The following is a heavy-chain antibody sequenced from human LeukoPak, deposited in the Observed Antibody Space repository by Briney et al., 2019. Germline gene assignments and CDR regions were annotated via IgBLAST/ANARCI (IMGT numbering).Heavy chain of an antibody. V-gene: IGHV1-69*05. CDR2: IIPIFGTA. CDR3: ATVLAYGGYYYYYYGMDV. CDR1: GGTFSSYA. J-gene: IGHJ6*02. Sequence: GSSVKVSCKASGGTFSSYAISWVRQALGQGLEWMGGIIPIFGTANYAQKFQGRVTITTDESTSTAYMELSSLRSEDTAVYYCATVLAYGGYYYYYYGMDVWGQGTTVTVSS. D-gene: IGHD4-23*01.